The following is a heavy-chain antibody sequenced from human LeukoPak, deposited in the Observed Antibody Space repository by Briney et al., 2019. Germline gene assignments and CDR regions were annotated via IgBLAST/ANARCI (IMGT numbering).Heavy chain of an antibody. CDR2: IYSGGST. J-gene: IGHJ4*01. CDR1: GFPVSSNY. D-gene: IGHD6-13*01. Sequence: PGGALRLSSAASGFPVSSNYMSWVRQAPGKGLEWVSVIYSGGSTYYADSVKGRFTISRHNSKNTLYLQMNSLRAEDTAVYYCASRTAAAGTTYYFDYWGHGTLVTVSS. V-gene: IGHV3-53*04. CDR3: ASRTAAAGTTYYFDY.